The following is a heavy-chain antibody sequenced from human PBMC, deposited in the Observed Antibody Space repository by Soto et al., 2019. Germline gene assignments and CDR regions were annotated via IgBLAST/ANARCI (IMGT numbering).Heavy chain of an antibody. J-gene: IGHJ6*02. V-gene: IGHV4-34*01. CDR3: ARLPIDYFYSDMDV. CDR2: INHTGST. Sequence: SETLSLTCAVYGASFSGYYWSWIRQPPGKGLEWIGEINHTGSTNYNPSLKSRVTISVDTSKNQFSLKLSSVTAADTAVYYCARLPIDYFYSDMDVWGQGTTVTVSS. CDR1: GASFSGYY. D-gene: IGHD3-22*01.